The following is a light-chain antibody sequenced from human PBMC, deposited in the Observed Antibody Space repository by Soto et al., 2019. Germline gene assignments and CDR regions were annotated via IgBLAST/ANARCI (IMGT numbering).Light chain of an antibody. CDR1: QNIFTD. J-gene: IGKJ3*01. V-gene: IGKV1-5*01. Sequence: DIHITQSPSTLSASVGDRVTISCRASQNIFTDFAWYQQKPGKAPKLLIFDASTLQSGVPPRFSGSGSGTEFTLTISSLQPDDFATYYCQHYTLYSATFGPGTKV. CDR3: QHYTLYSAT. CDR2: DAS.